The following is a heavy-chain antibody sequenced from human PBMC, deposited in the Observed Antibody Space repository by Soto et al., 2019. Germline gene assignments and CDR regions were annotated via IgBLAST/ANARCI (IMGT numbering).Heavy chain of an antibody. D-gene: IGHD3-10*02. CDR1: RGAFGDYW. V-gene: IGHV3-74*01. CDR3: ARDVPHKWFDS. J-gene: IGHJ5*01. Sequence: EVQLVESGGGLVQPGGSLRLSCEASRGAFGDYWMHWVRQAPGKGLVIYADSVKGRFTASRDNAKNMVFLQMNSLRVEDTAVYYCARDVPHKWFDSWGQGTLVTVSS.